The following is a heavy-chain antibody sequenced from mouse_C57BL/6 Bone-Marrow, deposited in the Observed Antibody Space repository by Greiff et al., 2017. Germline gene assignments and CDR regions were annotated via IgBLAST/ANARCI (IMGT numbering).Heavy chain of an antibody. CDR1: GYTFTNYW. J-gene: IGHJ1*03. Sequence: QVQLKESGAELVRPGTSVKMSCKASGYTFTNYWIGWAKQRPGHGLEWIGDIYPGGGYTNYNEKFQGKATLTADNSSSTASMQFSSLTSEDSAIYYCARGLRQYFDVWGTGTTVTVTS. CDR2: IYPGGGYT. V-gene: IGHV1-63*01. CDR3: ARGLRQYFDV. D-gene: IGHD2-2*01.